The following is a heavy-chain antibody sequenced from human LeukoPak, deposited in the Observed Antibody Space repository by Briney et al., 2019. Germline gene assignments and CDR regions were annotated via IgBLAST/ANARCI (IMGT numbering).Heavy chain of an antibody. Sequence: AGTLSLTCAVYVGSFSGYYWSWIGQPPGKGLEWIGEINHSGSTNYNPSLKSRVTISVDTSKNQFSLKLSSVTAADTAVYYCARGSSSGWYSFDYWGEGTLVTVSS. CDR3: ARGSSSGWYSFDY. J-gene: IGHJ4*02. CDR2: INHSGST. CDR1: VGSFSGYY. D-gene: IGHD6-19*01. V-gene: IGHV4-34*01.